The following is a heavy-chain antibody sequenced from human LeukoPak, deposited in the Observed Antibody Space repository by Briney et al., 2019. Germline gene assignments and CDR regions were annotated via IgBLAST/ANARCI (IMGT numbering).Heavy chain of an antibody. CDR1: GSTFTGQF. CDR2: INPNTGDT. D-gene: IGHD5-12*01. CDR3: ASYPRYMSSPPFDY. Sequence: ASVKVSCKASGSTFTGQFMHWVRQAPGQGLEWMGWINPNTGDTNYAQKFQGRVTMTRDTTINTAYMDLSRLTSDDTAVYYCASYPRYMSSPPFDYWGQGTLVTVSS. J-gene: IGHJ4*02. V-gene: IGHV1-2*02.